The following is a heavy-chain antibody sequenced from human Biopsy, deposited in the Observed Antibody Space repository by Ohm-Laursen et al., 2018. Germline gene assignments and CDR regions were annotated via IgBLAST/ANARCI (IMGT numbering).Heavy chain of an antibody. CDR3: ARWDY. CDR2: ISSSNTI. Sequence: NWIRQAPGKGLEWVSYISSSNTIYYADSVKGRFTISRDNAKNSLYLQMNSLRVEDTAVYYCARWDYWGQGTLVTVSS. J-gene: IGHJ4*02. V-gene: IGHV3-69-1*02.